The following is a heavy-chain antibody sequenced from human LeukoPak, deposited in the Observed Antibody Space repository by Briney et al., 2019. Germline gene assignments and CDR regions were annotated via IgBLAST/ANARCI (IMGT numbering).Heavy chain of an antibody. J-gene: IGHJ6*02. D-gene: IGHD2-15*01. Sequence: SETLSLTCAVYGGSFSGYYWSWIRQPPGKGLEWIGEINHSGSTNYNPSLKSRVTISVDTSKNQFSLKLSSVTAADTAVYYCASGYCSGGSCYPPYYGMDVWGQGTTVTVSS. CDR1: GGSFSGYY. CDR3: ASGYCSGGSCYPPYYGMDV. V-gene: IGHV4-34*01. CDR2: INHSGST.